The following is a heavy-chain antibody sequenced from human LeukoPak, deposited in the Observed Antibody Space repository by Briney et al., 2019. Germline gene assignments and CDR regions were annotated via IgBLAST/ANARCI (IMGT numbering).Heavy chain of an antibody. CDR2: IYYSGST. CDR1: GGSISSYY. V-gene: IGHV4-59*01. CDR3: ARAAGRKSSSGYFDY. Sequence: PSGTLSLTCTVSGGSISSYYWSWIRQPPGKGLEWIGYIYYSGSTNYNPSLKSRVTISVDTSKNQFSLKLSSVTAADTAVYYCARAAGRKSSSGYFDYWGQGTLVTVSS. D-gene: IGHD6-19*01. J-gene: IGHJ4*02.